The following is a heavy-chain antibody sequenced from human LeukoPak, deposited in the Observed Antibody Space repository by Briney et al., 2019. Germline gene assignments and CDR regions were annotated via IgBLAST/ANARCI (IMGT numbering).Heavy chain of an antibody. CDR1: GIAVIGNY. J-gene: IGHJ4*02. CDR3: AIAQSWDELFDS. V-gene: IGHV3-53*01. CDR2: ISINTDT. D-gene: IGHD1-26*01. Sequence: GGSLTLFCAASGIAVIGNYMSWVRQPPGKGLEWVSFISINTDTFYADSVRGRFTISRDSSKNTLFLQMNSLRDEDSAVYYCAIAQSWDELFDSWGQGTLVTVSS.